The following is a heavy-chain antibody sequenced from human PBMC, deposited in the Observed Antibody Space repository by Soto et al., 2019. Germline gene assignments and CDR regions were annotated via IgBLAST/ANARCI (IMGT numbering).Heavy chain of an antibody. V-gene: IGHV3-13*01. D-gene: IGHD2-15*01. Sequence: EVQLVESGGGLVQPGGSLRLTCAASGFTFSSYDMHWVRQATGKGLEWVSVIGTAGDTYYPGSVKGRFTISRENAKNSLYLQMHSLRAEDTAVYYCARDIRYCSGNSCYSGGMDVWGQGTTVTVSS. J-gene: IGHJ6*02. CDR3: ARDIRYCSGNSCYSGGMDV. CDR1: GFTFSSYD. CDR2: IGTAGDT.